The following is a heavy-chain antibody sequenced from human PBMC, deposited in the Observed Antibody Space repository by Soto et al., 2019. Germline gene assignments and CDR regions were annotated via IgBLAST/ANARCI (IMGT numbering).Heavy chain of an antibody. V-gene: IGHV4-30-4*01. D-gene: IGHD3-3*01. CDR2: VYYSGST. Sequence: QVQLQDSGPGLVKPSQTLSLTCSVSGASISDGNYYWTWIRQSPARGLEWIGYVYYSGSTYYNPSLQSRVTISADTSNNYYSLKLNSVTVADTAVYFCARGRFLDFWGQGILVTVSS. J-gene: IGHJ4*02. CDR1: GASISDGNYY. CDR3: ARGRFLDF.